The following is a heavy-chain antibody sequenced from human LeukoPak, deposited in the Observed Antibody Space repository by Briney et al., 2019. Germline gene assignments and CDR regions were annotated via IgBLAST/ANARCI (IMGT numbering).Heavy chain of an antibody. CDR1: GFTFSSFS. V-gene: IGHV3-48*02. CDR3: VRRYFYYMDV. D-gene: IGHD2-21*01. CDR2: INNSGNII. J-gene: IGHJ6*03. Sequence: PGGSLRLSCAASGFTFSSFSMHWVRQAPGTGLECVAYINNSGNIIYYADSVKGRFAISRDNAKNSVYLQMNSLRDGDTAVYYCVRRYFYYMDVWGKGTTVTVSS.